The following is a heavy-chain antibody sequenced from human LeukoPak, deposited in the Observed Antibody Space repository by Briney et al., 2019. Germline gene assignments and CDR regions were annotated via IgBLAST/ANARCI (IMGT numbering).Heavy chain of an antibody. Sequence: GGSLRLSCAASGFTFGSYAMSWVRQAPGKGLEWVSGINTNGGSTAYADSVKGRFIISRDNPRNTLYMQMNSLRAEDTALYYCAIMHPYYDGNGYWVQWGQGTLVTVSS. CDR3: AIMHPYYDGNGYWVQ. V-gene: IGHV3-23*01. CDR2: INTNGGST. CDR1: GFTFGSYA. D-gene: IGHD3-22*01. J-gene: IGHJ4*02.